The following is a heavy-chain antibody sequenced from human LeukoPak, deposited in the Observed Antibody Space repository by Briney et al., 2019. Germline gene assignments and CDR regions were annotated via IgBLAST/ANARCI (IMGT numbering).Heavy chain of an antibody. CDR1: GXSISSGGYY. J-gene: IGHJ3*02. CDR2: IYYSGNT. D-gene: IGHD4-17*01. V-gene: IGHV4-31*03. CDR3: ARVLPHRHLRYGYYGRRGYAFDI. Sequence: SETLSLTCTVSGXSISSGGYYWSWIRQHPGKGLEWIGYIYYSGNTYYNPSLKSRVIISVDTSKNQFSLKLSSVTAADTAVYYCARVLPHRHLRYGYYGRRGYAFDIWGQGTMVTVSS.